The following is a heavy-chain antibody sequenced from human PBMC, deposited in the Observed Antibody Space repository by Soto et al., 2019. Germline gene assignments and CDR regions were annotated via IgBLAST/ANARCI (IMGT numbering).Heavy chain of an antibody. V-gene: IGHV3-30-3*01. CDR3: AKVSRPSRISTPDFDY. Sequence: QVQLVESGGGVVQPGTSLRLSCAASGFTLSRYSIHWVRQAPGKGLDWVAVISYDGNTQFYGDSVKGRFIVSRDNSRNTLYLQLNNLQAEDTAVYYCAKVSRPSRISTPDFDYWGQGTLVTVSS. CDR1: GFTLSRYS. J-gene: IGHJ4*02. CDR2: ISYDGNTQ.